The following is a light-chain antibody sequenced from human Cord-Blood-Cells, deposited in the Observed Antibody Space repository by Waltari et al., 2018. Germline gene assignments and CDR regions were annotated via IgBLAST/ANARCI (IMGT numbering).Light chain of an antibody. CDR3: CSYAGSSTWV. CDR1: SSDVGSFNL. CDR2: DGS. Sequence: QSALTPPASVSGSPGQSITTSCTGTSSDVGSFNLFSWYQQNPGKAPKLMIYDGSKRPSGVSNRFSGSKSGNTASLTISGLQAEDEADYYCCSYAGSSTWVFGGGTKLTVL. J-gene: IGLJ3*02. V-gene: IGLV2-23*01.